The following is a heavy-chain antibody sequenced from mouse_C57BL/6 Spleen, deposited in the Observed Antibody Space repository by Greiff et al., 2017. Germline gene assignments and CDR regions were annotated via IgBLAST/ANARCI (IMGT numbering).Heavy chain of an antibody. J-gene: IGHJ2*01. Sequence: EVKLQESGGGLVQPGGSLSLSCAASGFTFTDYYMSWVRQPPGKALEWLGFIRNKANGYTTEYSASVKGRFTISRDNSQSILYLQMNALRAEDSATYYCARLTGTGFDYWGQGTTLTVSS. V-gene: IGHV7-3*01. CDR3: ARLTGTGFDY. CDR2: IRNKANGYTT. CDR1: GFTFTDYY. D-gene: IGHD4-1*01.